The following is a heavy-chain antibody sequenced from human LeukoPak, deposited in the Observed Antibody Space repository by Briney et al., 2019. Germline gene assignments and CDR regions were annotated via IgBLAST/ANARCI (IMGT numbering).Heavy chain of an antibody. D-gene: IGHD1-1*01. V-gene: IGHV3-48*04. J-gene: IGHJ4*02. CDR1: GFPFRDYT. Sequence: PGGSLRLSCTASGFPFRDYTMNWVRQAPGKGLEWISYIGISSGNTKCADSVKGRFTISADNARNSLYLQMNSLRVEDTAVYYCARDHNYAFDHWGQGTLVSVSS. CDR2: IGISSGNT. CDR3: ARDHNYAFDH.